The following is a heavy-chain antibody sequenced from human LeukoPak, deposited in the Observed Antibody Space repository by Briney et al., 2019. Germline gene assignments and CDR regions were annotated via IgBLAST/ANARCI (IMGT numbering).Heavy chain of an antibody. J-gene: IGHJ4*02. Sequence: ASVKVSCKASGYTLTNYAISWMRRAPGQGLELMGWISAYDGNTNYAQKLQGRVTMTTDTSTSTAYMELKSLRSDDTAVYYCARSLALGVPVADYWGQGTLVTVSS. CDR2: ISAYDGNT. CDR3: ARSLALGVPVADY. CDR1: GYTLTNYA. V-gene: IGHV1-18*01. D-gene: IGHD2-15*01.